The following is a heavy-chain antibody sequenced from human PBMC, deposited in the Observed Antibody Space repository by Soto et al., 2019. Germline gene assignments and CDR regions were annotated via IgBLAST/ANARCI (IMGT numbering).Heavy chain of an antibody. Sequence: QVQLVESGGGVVQPGRSLRLSCAASGFTFSSYGMHWVRQAPGKGLEWVALISHDGSNKYYVDSVKGRFTISRDNSKNTLDLQMNSLRAEDTAVYYCAKNSGYSYGFPVDDRGQGTLGTVSS. CDR1: GFTFSSYG. CDR2: ISHDGSNK. J-gene: IGHJ4*02. CDR3: AKNSGYSYGFPVDD. D-gene: IGHD5-18*01. V-gene: IGHV3-30*18.